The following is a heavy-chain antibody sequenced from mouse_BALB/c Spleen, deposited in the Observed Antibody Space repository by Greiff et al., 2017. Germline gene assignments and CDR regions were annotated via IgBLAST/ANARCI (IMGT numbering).Heavy chain of an antibody. J-gene: IGHJ2*01. CDR2: ISSGGST. V-gene: IGHV5-6-5*01. Sequence: DVQLVESGAGLVKPGGSLKLSCAASGFTFSSYAMSWVRQTPEKRLEWVASISSGGSTYYPDSVKGRFTISRDNARNILYLQMSSLRSEDTAMYYCARGHYGYDEHYYFDYWGQGTTLTVSS. D-gene: IGHD2-2*01. CDR3: ARGHYGYDEHYYFDY. CDR1: GFTFSSYA.